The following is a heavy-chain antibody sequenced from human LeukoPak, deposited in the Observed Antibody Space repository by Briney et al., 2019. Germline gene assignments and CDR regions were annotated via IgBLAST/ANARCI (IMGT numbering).Heavy chain of an antibody. Sequence: PGGSLRLSCAASGFTFSSYWMNWVRQAPGKGLEWVANIKQDGSEKYYVDSVKGRFTISRDNAKNSLYLQMNSLRAEDTAVYYCARVYYYDRSGYHYPGNWGQGTLVTVSS. J-gene: IGHJ4*02. CDR2: IKQDGSEK. V-gene: IGHV3-7*04. CDR1: GFTFSSYW. D-gene: IGHD3-22*01. CDR3: ARVYYYDRSGYHYPGN.